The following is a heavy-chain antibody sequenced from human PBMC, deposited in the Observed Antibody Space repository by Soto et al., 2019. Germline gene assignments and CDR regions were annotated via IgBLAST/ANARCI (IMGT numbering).Heavy chain of an antibody. CDR2: TYYRSKWYN. V-gene: IGHV6-1*01. CDR1: GDRVSSNSAA. Sequence: SQTLSLTCAISGDRVSSNSAAWNWIRQSPSRGLEWLGRTYYRSKWYNDYAVSGKSRITINPDTSKNQFSLQLNSVTPEDTAVYYCARDRQYSGYDHDAFDIWGQGTMVTVSS. J-gene: IGHJ3*02. D-gene: IGHD5-12*01. CDR3: ARDRQYSGYDHDAFDI.